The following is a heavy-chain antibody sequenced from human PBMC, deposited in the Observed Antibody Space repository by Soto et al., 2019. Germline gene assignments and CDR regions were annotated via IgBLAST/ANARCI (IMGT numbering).Heavy chain of an antibody. CDR1: GFTFSSYS. CDR2: ISSSSSYI. V-gene: IGHV3-21*01. J-gene: IGHJ4*02. CDR3: ARDPGYSSGWSIYFDY. Sequence: GGSLRLSCAASGFTFSSYSMNWVRQAPGKGLEWVSSISSSSSYIHYADSVKGRFTITRDNAKNLLYLKMNSLRAEDTDVYYCARDPGYSSGWSIYFDYWGQGTLVTVSS. D-gene: IGHD6-19*01.